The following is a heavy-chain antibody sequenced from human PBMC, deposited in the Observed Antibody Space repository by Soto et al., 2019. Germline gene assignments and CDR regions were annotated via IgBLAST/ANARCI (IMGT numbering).Heavy chain of an antibody. D-gene: IGHD4-17*01. J-gene: IGHJ4*02. Sequence: SGAEVKKPGSSVKVSCKASGGTFSRYAISWVRQAPGQGLEWMGGIIPIFGTANYAQKFQGRVTITADESTSTAYMELSSLRSEDTAVYYCARAHVNDYGDYFHLDYWGQGTLVTVSS. CDR3: ARAHVNDYGDYFHLDY. V-gene: IGHV1-69*01. CDR1: GGTFSRYA. CDR2: IIPIFGTA.